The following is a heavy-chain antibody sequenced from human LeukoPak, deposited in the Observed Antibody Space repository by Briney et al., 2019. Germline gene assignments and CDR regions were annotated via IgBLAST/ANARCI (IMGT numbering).Heavy chain of an antibody. CDR1: GGSISSSSYY. D-gene: IGHD6-13*01. J-gene: IGHJ4*02. CDR3: SSWWYYFDY. CDR2: IYYSGST. V-gene: IGHV4-39*07. Sequence: SETLSLTCTVSGGSISSSSYYWGWVRQPPGKGLEWIGSIYYSGSTYYNPSLKSRVTISVDTSKNQFSLKLSSVTAADTAVYYCSSWWYYFDYWGQGTLVTVSS.